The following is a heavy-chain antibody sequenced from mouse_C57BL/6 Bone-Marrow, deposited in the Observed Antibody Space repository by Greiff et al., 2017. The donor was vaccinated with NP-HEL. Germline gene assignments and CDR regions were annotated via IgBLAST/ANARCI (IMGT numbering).Heavy chain of an antibody. Sequence: EVQLQQSVAELVRPGASVKLSCTASGFNIKNTYMHWVKQRPEQGLEWIGRIDPANGNTKYAPKFPGKATITADTTSNTAYLQLSSLTSEDTAIEYGARSPYRNYGYYAMDYWGQGTSVTVSS. V-gene: IGHV14-3*01. CDR2: IDPANGNT. CDR3: ARSPYRNYGYYAMDY. CDR1: GFNIKNTY. J-gene: IGHJ4*01. D-gene: IGHD2-5*01.